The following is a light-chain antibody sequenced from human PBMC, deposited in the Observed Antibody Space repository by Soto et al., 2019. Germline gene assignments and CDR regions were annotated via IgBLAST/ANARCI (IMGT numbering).Light chain of an antibody. CDR1: SSNIGTNT. CDR3: SAWDDSLNGFV. Sequence: QSVLTQPPSASGTPGQRVTISCSGSSSNIGTNTLNWYQQLPGTAPKLLIYSDNQRPSGVPDRFSGSKSGTSASLAISGLQSEDEADYHCSAWDDSLNGFVFGTGTKVTVL. V-gene: IGLV1-44*01. J-gene: IGLJ1*01. CDR2: SDN.